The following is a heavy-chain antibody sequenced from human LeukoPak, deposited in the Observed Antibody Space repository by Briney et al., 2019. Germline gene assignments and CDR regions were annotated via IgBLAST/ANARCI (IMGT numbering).Heavy chain of an antibody. J-gene: IGHJ4*02. V-gene: IGHV5-51*01. CDR3: TRREDDTCYSDY. Sequence: GDSPKISCKASGYIFTTYWIAWVRQMPGKGLEWMGIFNPADSDTRYSPSFQGQVTISADKSISTAYLQWSSLKASDSAMYYCTRREDDTCYSDYWGQGTLVTVSS. D-gene: IGHD3-9*01. CDR2: FNPADSDT. CDR1: GYIFTTYW.